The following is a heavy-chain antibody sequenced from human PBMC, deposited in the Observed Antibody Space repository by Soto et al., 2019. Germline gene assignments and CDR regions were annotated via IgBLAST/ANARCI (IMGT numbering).Heavy chain of an antibody. D-gene: IGHD1-26*01. CDR3: ARDGGWLLPYDVDF. Sequence: PGGSLRLSCAASGFTFSSYEMNWVRQAPGKGLEWVSYISSSGSTIYYADSVKGRFTISRDNAKNSLYLQMNSLRAEDTAVYYCARDGGWLLPYDVDFWAQGILVTV. CDR2: ISSSGSTI. V-gene: IGHV3-48*03. J-gene: IGHJ4*02. CDR1: GFTFSSYE.